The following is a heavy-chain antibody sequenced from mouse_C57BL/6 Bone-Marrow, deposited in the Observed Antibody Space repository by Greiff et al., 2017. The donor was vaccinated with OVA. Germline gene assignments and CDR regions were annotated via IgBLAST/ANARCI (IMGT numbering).Heavy chain of an antibody. Sequence: VQLQQSVAELVRPGTSVKMSCKASGYTFTNYWIGWAKQRPGHGLEWIGDIYPGGGYTNYNEKFKGKATLTADKSSSTAYMQFSSLTSEDSAIYYCASSELVQAWFAYWGQGTLVTVSA. V-gene: IGHV1-63*01. CDR2: IYPGGGYT. J-gene: IGHJ3*01. CDR3: ASSELVQAWFAY. CDR1: GYTFTNYW. D-gene: IGHD4-1*01.